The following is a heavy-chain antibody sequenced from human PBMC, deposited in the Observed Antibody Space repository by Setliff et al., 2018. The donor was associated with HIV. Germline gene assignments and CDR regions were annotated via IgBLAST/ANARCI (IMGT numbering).Heavy chain of an antibody. CDR2: INFGGGT. J-gene: IGHJ3*02. Sequence: SETLCLTCAVFDGSRSGIHWSWIRQPPGKGLEWIAEINFGGGTNHNPSLKSRVTISVDTSKSHVSLMLRSVTAADTAVYYCARAGNYGAFDGFDIWGQGTMVTVSS. CDR3: ARAGNYGAFDGFDI. D-gene: IGHD1-7*01. CDR1: DGSRSGIH. V-gene: IGHV4-34*01.